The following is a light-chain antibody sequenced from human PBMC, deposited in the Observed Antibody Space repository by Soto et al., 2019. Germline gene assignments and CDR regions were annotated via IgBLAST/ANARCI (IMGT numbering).Light chain of an antibody. J-gene: IGLJ2*01. CDR1: SSDVGGYNY. CDR2: DVS. Sequence: QSALTQPASVSGSPGQSITISCTGTSSDVGGYNYVSWYQQHPGKAPKLMIYDVSKRPSGVSNRFSGSKSGNTASLTISGLQAEVEADYYCTSYTSGGTLVVFGGGTTLTFL. V-gene: IGLV2-14*01. CDR3: TSYTSGGTLVV.